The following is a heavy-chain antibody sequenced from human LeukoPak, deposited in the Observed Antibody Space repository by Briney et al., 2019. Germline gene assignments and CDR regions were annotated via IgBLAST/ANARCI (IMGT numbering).Heavy chain of an antibody. CDR1: GFTFSSYA. CDR3: AKDSGSSWGWRFDY. Sequence: PGGSLRLSCAASGFTFSSYAMSWVRQAPGKGLEWVSAISGSGGSTYYADSVKGRFTISRGNSKNTLYLQMNSLRAEDTAVYYCAKDSGSSWGWRFDYGGQGTLVTVSS. V-gene: IGHV3-23*01. D-gene: IGHD6-13*01. J-gene: IGHJ4*02. CDR2: ISGSGGST.